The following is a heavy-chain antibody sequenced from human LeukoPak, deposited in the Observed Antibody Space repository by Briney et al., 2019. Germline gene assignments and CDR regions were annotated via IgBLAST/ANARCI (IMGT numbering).Heavy chain of an antibody. J-gene: IGHJ4*02. CDR2: IWYDGSNK. V-gene: IGHV3-33*01. D-gene: IGHD3-22*01. Sequence: GRSLRLSCAASGFTFSSYGMHWVRQAPGKGLEWGAVIWYDGSNKYYADSVKGRFTISRDNSKNTLYLQMNSLRAEDTAVYYCAREYYYDSSGAFDYWGQGTLVTVSS. CDR3: AREYYYDSSGAFDY. CDR1: GFTFSSYG.